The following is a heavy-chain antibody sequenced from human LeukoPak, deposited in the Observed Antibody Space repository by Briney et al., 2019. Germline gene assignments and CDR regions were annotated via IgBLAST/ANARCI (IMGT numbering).Heavy chain of an antibody. J-gene: IGHJ4*02. CDR3: AKELAAAGTDPLDY. D-gene: IGHD6-13*01. Sequence: GGSLRLPCAASGFTFSSYGMHWVRQAPGKGLEWVAVISYDGSNKYHADSVKGRFTISRDNSKNTLYLQMNSLRAEDTAVYYCAKELAAAGTDPLDYWGQGTLVTVSS. V-gene: IGHV3-30*18. CDR2: ISYDGSNK. CDR1: GFTFSSYG.